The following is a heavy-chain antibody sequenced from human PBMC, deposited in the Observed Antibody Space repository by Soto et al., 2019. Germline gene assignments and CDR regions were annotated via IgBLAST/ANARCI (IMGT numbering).Heavy chain of an antibody. CDR1: GGSISSGGYY. V-gene: IGHV4-61*08. Sequence: SETLSLTCTVSGGSISSGGYYWSWIRQHPGKGLEWIGDIYYSGSTNYNPSLKSRVTIPVDTSKNQFSLKLSSVTAADTAMYYCARVIIRTYYHCYYMDVWGKGTTVTVSS. CDR2: IYYSGST. CDR3: ARVIIRTYYHCYYMDV. D-gene: IGHD3-3*02. J-gene: IGHJ6*03.